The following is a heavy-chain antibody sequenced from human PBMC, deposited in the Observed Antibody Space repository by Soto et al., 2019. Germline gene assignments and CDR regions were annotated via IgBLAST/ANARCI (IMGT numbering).Heavy chain of an antibody. Sequence: EVQLVESGGGVVQPGGSLRLSCAASGITVSSNFMSWVRQTPGKGLEWVSILDSGGKTYYADSVKCRFTISRDNSKNTVYLQMNSLRPEDTAVYYCARDSHSHNRFDDWGQGTLVTVSS. D-gene: IGHD2-21*01. CDR2: LDSGGKT. CDR3: ARDSHSHNRFDD. J-gene: IGHJ4*02. V-gene: IGHV3-66*01. CDR1: GITVSSNF.